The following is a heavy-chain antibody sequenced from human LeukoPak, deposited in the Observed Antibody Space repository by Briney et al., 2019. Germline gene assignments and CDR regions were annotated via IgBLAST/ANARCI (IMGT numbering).Heavy chain of an antibody. V-gene: IGHV1-2*02. CDR2: INPNSGGT. CDR3: ARVSGYCSGGSCYDY. CDR1: GYTFTGYY. J-gene: IGHJ4*02. D-gene: IGHD2-15*01. Sequence: ASVKVSCKASGYTFTGYYMHWVRQAPGQGFEWMGWINPNSGGTNYAQKFQGRVTMTRDTSISTAYMELSRLRSDDTAVYYCARVSGYCSGGSCYDYWGQGTLVTVSS.